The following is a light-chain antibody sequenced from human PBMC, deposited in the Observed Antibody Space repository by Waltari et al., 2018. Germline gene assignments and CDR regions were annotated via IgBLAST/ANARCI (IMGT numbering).Light chain of an antibody. CDR2: DAS. CDR1: QSFSRA. Sequence: EIVLTQSPGHLPLSPGERAPLSCRASQSFSRALAWYQQKPGQAPRLLIYDASTRAIGIPDRFSGGGSGTDFSLTISRLEPEDFAVYYCQHYVRLPVTFGQGTTVEIK. J-gene: IGKJ1*01. CDR3: QHYVRLPVT. V-gene: IGKV3-20*01.